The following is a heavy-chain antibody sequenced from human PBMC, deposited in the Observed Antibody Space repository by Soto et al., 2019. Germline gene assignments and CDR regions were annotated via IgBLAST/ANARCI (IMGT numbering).Heavy chain of an antibody. Sequence: QITLKESGPPLVKPTQSLTLTCTVSGFSLSGDGVGVGWIRQPPGKALEWLALIYWDGDQRHSPSLKTSLTNTKDTSKNQGVLTTTNLDPVDTATYSCAHAFGGTSWPNDAFDIWGQGTVSPSPQ. J-gene: IGHJ3*02. V-gene: IGHV2-5*02. D-gene: IGHD3-3*02. CDR3: AHAFGGTSWPNDAFDI. CDR1: GFSLSGDGVG. CDR2: IYWDGDQ.